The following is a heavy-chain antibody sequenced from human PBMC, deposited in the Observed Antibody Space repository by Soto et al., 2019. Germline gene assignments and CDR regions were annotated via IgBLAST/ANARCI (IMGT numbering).Heavy chain of an antibody. J-gene: IGHJ4*02. CDR1: GGSISSGPYS. V-gene: IGHV4-39*01. D-gene: IGHD4-17*01. Sequence: SETLSLTCSVSGGSISSGPYSWGWIRQPPGKGLEWIGTFHYSGSTNYSPSLKSRVTISVDTSKNQFPLKLSSVTAADTAVYYCARRYGYYFDYWGQGTLVTVSS. CDR3: ARRYGYYFDY. CDR2: FHYSGST.